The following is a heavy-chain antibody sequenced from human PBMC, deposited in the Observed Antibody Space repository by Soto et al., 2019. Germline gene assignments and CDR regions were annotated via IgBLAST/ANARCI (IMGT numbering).Heavy chain of an antibody. D-gene: IGHD2-2*01. CDR2: IRSKAYGGTT. CDR3: TRDGRQLLFSVPKHLRYYYYGMDV. J-gene: IGHJ6*02. V-gene: IGHV3-49*05. CDR1: GFTFGDYA. Sequence: KPGGSLRLSCTASGFTFGDYAMSWFRQAPGKGLEWVGFIRSKAYGGTTEYAASVKGRFTISRDDSKSIAYLQMNSLKTEDTAVYHCTRDGRQLLFSVPKHLRYYYYGMDVWGQGTTVTVSS.